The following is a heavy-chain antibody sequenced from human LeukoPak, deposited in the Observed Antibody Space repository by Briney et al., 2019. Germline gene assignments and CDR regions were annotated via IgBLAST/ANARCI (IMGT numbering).Heavy chain of an antibody. CDR2: MSSDGSKK. CDR1: GFTFSSYA. CDR3: AKKFRGTTVISGDYFDY. V-gene: IGHV3-30-3*02. J-gene: IGHJ4*02. Sequence: GGSLRLSCAASGFTFSSYAMSWVRQAPGKGLEWVAVMSSDGSKKYYADSVKGRFTISRDNSKNTLYLQMNSLRAEDTAVYYCAKKFRGTTVISGDYFDYWGQGTLVTVSS. D-gene: IGHD4-17*01.